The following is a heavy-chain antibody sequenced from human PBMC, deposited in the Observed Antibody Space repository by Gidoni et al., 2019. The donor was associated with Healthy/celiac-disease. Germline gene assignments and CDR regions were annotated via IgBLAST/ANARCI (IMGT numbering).Heavy chain of an antibody. J-gene: IGHJ4*02. CDR2: IKSKTDGGTT. CDR3: TTAVPTRVLRFLEWYSPHIDY. V-gene: IGHV3-15*01. D-gene: IGHD3-3*01. CDR1: GFTFSNAW. Sequence: EVQLVESGGGLVKPGGSLRLSCSSSGFTFSNAWMRWVRQAPGKGLEWVGSIKSKTDGGTTDYAAPVKGRFTISRDDSKNTLYLQMNSLKTEDTAVYYCTTAVPTRVLRFLEWYSPHIDYWGQGTLVTVSS.